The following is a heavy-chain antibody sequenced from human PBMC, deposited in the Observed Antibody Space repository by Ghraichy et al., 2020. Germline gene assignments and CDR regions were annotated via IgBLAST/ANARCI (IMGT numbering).Heavy chain of an antibody. CDR3: ARERQQLIDS. Sequence: ASVKVSCKTSRSTFTNHGTFWVLLSPGQLLEWMGWISAYNANTNYAQKLQDRVTMTTATSTSTVYMELRSLRSDDTAVYYCARERQQLIDSWGQGTLVTVAS. J-gene: IGHJ4*02. CDR2: ISAYNANT. D-gene: IGHD6-13*01. CDR1: RSTFTNHG. V-gene: IGHV1-18*01.